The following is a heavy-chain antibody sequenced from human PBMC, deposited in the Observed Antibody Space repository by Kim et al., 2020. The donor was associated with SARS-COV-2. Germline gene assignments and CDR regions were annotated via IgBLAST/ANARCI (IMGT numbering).Heavy chain of an antibody. J-gene: IGHJ6*02. CDR3: ARGSGSGYYYGMDV. D-gene: IGHD3-10*01. V-gene: IGHV5-10-1*01. Sequence: PSFQGHVTISADKSISTAYLQWSSLKASDTAMYYCARGSGSGYYYGMDVWGQGTTVTVSS.